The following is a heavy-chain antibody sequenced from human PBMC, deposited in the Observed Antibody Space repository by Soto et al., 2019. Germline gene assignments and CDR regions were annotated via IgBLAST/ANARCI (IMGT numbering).Heavy chain of an antibody. D-gene: IGHD2-8*02. Sequence: PSETLSLTCAVYGYSISSDYYWGWIRQPPGKGLEWIGSIYHSGSTYYNPSLKSRVTISVDKSQSQFSLRLSSVTAADTAVYYCARVQGTDSWFDPWGQGTLVTVSS. CDR1: GYSISSDYY. CDR3: ARVQGTDSWFDP. CDR2: IYHSGST. V-gene: IGHV4-38-2*01. J-gene: IGHJ5*02.